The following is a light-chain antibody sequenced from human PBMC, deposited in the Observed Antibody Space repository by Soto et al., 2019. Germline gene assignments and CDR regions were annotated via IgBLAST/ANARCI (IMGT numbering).Light chain of an antibody. V-gene: IGKV3-15*01. CDR2: GAS. J-gene: IGKJ1*01. Sequence: RVLPQSPATLSASPGGIATLSCRASQTVNTNLAWTQQKPDQAPSLLIYGASTRAAGVPARFSGSGSGTPFTLTVSSLQSEDFGIYYCQEYNNWPRTFGQGTKVEIK. CDR3: QEYNNWPRT. CDR1: QTVNTN.